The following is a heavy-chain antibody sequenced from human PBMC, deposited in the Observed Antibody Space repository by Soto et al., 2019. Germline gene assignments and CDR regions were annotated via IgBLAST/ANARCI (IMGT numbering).Heavy chain of an antibody. J-gene: IGHJ3*02. Sequence: VGSLRLSCSASGFTFSSYAMHWVRQAPGKWLEWVAVISYYGSNKYYSDSVKGRFTISRDNSKNTLYLQMNSLRAEDTAVYYCARVRHYYDSSGYYYVEFFYAFDIWGQGTMVTVSS. CDR3: ARVRHYYDSSGYYYVEFFYAFDI. CDR2: ISYYGSNK. CDR1: GFTFSSYA. V-gene: IGHV3-30-3*01. D-gene: IGHD3-22*01.